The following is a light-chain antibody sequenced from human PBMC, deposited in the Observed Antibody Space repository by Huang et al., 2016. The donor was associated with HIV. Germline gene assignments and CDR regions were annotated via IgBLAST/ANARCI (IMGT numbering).Light chain of an antibody. V-gene: IGKV1-5*03. CDR3: QQYNRYSYT. CDR1: QSLSSW. J-gene: IGKJ2*01. CDR2: KAS. Sequence: DIQMTQSPSTLSASVGDRVTIPCRASQSLSSWLAWYQQKPGKAPKVLIYKASSLESGVPSRFSGSGSGTEFTLTISSLQPDDFATYYCQQYNRYSYTFGQGTNLEIK.